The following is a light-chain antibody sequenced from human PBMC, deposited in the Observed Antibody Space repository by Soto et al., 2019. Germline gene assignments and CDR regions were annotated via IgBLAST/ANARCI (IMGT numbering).Light chain of an antibody. CDR2: DAS. V-gene: IGKV3-20*01. J-gene: IGKJ3*01. CDR1: QSVSSSY. CDR3: QQYGSSPFT. Sequence: EIVLTQSPGTLSLSPGERATLSCRASQSVSSSYLAWYQQKPGQAPRLLIYDASRRATGIPDRFSGSGSGTDFTLTISRLEPEDFAVYYCQQYGSSPFTFGPGTKVDSK.